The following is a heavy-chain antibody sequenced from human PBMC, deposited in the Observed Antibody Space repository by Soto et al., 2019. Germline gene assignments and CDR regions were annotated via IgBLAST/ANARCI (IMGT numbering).Heavy chain of an antibody. CDR1: GFTFSSYW. D-gene: IGHD3-10*01. CDR3: AKDPSMVRGAQSFQH. CDR2: IKQDGSEK. V-gene: IGHV3-7*01. Sequence: GGSLRLSCAASGFTFSSYWMSWVRQAPGKGLEWVANIKQDGSEKYYVDSVKGRFTISRDNAKNSLYLQMNSLRAEDTAVYYCAKDPSMVRGAQSFQHWGQGTLVTVSS. J-gene: IGHJ1*01.